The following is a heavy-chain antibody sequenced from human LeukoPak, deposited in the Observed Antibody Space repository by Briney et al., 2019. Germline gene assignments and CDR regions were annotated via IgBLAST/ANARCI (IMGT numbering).Heavy chain of an antibody. CDR1: GGSFSGYY. V-gene: IGHV4-34*01. Sequence: SETLSLTCAVYGGSFSGYYWSWIRQPPGKGLEWIGEINHSGSTNYNPSLKSRVTISVDTSKNQISLKLSSVTAADTAFYYCARQDSAYWGQGTLVTVSS. J-gene: IGHJ4*02. D-gene: IGHD1-26*01. CDR3: ARQDSAY. CDR2: INHSGST.